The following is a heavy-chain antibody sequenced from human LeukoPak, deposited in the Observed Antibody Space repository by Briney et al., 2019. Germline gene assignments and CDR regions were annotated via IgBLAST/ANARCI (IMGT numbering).Heavy chain of an antibody. V-gene: IGHV3-30-3*01. CDR3: AKPNMVVVTFDAFDI. CDR1: GFTFSSYA. J-gene: IGHJ3*02. CDR2: ISYDGSNK. D-gene: IGHD2-15*01. Sequence: GRSLRLSCAASGFTFSSYAMHWVRQAPGKGLEWVAVISYDGSNKYYADSVKGRFTISRDNSKNTLYLQMNSLRAEDTAVYYCAKPNMVVVTFDAFDIWGQGTMVTVSS.